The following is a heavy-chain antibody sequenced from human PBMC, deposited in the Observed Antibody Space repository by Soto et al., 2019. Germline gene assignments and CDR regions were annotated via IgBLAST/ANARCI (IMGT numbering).Heavy chain of an antibody. CDR3: GRRRSGSYSDF. CDR1: GGSISSGGYS. Sequence: SETLSLTCTVSGGSISSGGYSWGWIRQPPGKALEWIGTISYSGSTSYNPSLKSRVTIFIDTSKNQFALNLKSVTAADTAVYYCGRRRSGSYSDFWGQGTMVTVSS. D-gene: IGHD1-26*01. V-gene: IGHV4-39*01. J-gene: IGHJ4*03. CDR2: ISYSGST.